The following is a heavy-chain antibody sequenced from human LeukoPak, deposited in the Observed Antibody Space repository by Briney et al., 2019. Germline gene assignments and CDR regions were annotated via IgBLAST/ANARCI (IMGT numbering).Heavy chain of an antibody. CDR1: GGSISSYY. Sequence: SETLSLTCTVSGGSISSYYWSWIRQPPGKGLEWIGYIYYSGSTDYNPSLKSRVTISVDTSKNQFSLKLSSVTAADTAVYYCARQDSNYGGDYFDYWGQGTLVTVSS. CDR2: IYYSGST. V-gene: IGHV4-59*08. D-gene: IGHD4-11*01. J-gene: IGHJ4*02. CDR3: ARQDSNYGGDYFDY.